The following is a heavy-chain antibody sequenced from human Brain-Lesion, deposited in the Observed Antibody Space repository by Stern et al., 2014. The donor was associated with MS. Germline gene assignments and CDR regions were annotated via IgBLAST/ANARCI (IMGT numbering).Heavy chain of an antibody. V-gene: IGHV5-51*03. D-gene: IGHD5-12*01. CDR3: ARSPATPSGYDRFDY. CDR2: IFPRDSNT. CDR1: GYLFDDYW. J-gene: IGHJ4*02. Sequence: EVQLVESGAEVKKPGESLKISCEASGYLFDDYWIGWVRQMSGRGLELVAIIFPRDSNTRYSPSVQGQVTISADKSISTAYLRWSSLKPSDPAMYYCARSPATPSGYDRFDYWGQGALVTVSS.